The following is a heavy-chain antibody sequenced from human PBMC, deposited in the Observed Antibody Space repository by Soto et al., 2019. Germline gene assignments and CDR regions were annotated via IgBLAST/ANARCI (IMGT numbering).Heavy chain of an antibody. J-gene: IGHJ4*02. CDR1: GFSVSSNH. Sequence: VQLVESGGDLIQPGGSLRLSCAVSGFSVSSNHMSWVRQAPGKGLEWVSLIYAGGTTYYTDSVKGRFTISRDNSKNTLWLQMNSLRAEDTAVYYCARDLRRGGNWGQGTLVTVSS. CDR3: ARDLRRGGN. V-gene: IGHV3-53*01. CDR2: IYAGGTT.